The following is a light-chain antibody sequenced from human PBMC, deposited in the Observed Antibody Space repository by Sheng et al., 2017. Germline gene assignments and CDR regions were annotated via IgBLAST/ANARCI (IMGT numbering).Light chain of an antibody. CDR3: QQYGSSPYT. V-gene: IGKV3-20*01. J-gene: IGKJ2*01. Sequence: EIVLTQSPATLSLSPGDTATLSCRASRSVIRYLAWYQQKPGQAPRLLIYDASNRAAGVPARFSGSGSGTDFTLTISRLEPEDFAVYYCQQYGSSPYTFGQGTKLEIK. CDR1: RSVIRY. CDR2: DAS.